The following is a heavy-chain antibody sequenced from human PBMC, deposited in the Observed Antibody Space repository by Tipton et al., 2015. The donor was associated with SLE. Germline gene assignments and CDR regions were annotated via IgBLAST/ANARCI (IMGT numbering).Heavy chain of an antibody. D-gene: IGHD1-26*01. CDR1: GASIGSHH. CDR2: IFYSGGT. J-gene: IGHJ6*02. V-gene: IGHV4-59*11. Sequence: TLSLTCTVSGASIGSHHWPWLRQPPGKGLEWIGNIFYSGGTNYSPFLNSRITISVDTSKNQLSLNVISMTAADTAVYYCVRDDGAGPYYYGMDVWGQGTTVTVSS. CDR3: VRDDGAGPYYYGMDV.